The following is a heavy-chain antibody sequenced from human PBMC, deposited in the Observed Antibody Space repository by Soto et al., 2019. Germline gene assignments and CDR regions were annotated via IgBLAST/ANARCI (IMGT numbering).Heavy chain of an antibody. CDR1: GGSISSYY. D-gene: IGHD6-19*01. CDR3: AREGIAVAGTYYYGMDV. CDR2: IYTSGST. Sequence: PSETLSLTXTVSGGSISSYYWSWIRQPAGKGLEWIGRIYTSGSTNYNPSLKSRVTMSVDTSKNQFSLKLSSVTAADTAVYYCAREGIAVAGTYYYGMDVWGQGTTVTVSS. V-gene: IGHV4-4*07. J-gene: IGHJ6*02.